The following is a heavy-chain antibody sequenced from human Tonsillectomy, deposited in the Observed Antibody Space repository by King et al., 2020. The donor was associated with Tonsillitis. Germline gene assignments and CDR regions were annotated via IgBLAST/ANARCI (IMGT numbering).Heavy chain of an antibody. CDR3: VKGGASAARSHFDS. J-gene: IGHJ4*02. Sequence: VQLVESGGGLVQPGRSLKLSCATSGFTFDDYAMHWIRQAPGKGLEWVSGIAWNSGRLDYADSVKGRFIISRDSSETSLYLHMSTLRAEDTALYYCVKGGASAARSHFDSWGQGTLVTVSS. D-gene: IGHD6-25*01. CDR1: GFTFDDYA. CDR2: IAWNSGRL. V-gene: IGHV3-9*01.